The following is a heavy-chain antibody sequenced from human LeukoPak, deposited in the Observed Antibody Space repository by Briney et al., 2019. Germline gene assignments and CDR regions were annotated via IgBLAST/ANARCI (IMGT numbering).Heavy chain of an antibody. Sequence: PSETLSLTCTVSGGSISTYYWSWIRQPPGKGLEWIGYIYYSGSTNYNPSLKSRVSISADTSKNHFSLKLSSVTAADTAVYYCARVTAVAGFTNFDYWGQGTLVTVSS. CDR3: ARVTAVAGFTNFDY. D-gene: IGHD6-19*01. V-gene: IGHV4-59*01. J-gene: IGHJ4*02. CDR1: GGSISTYY. CDR2: IYYSGST.